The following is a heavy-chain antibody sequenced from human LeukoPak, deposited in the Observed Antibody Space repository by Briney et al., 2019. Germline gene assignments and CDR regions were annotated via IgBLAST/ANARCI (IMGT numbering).Heavy chain of an antibody. CDR2: INAGNGNT. V-gene: IGHV1-3*03. J-gene: IGHJ4*02. D-gene: IGHD2-15*01. Sequence: ASVKVSCKASAYTFTTYAIHWVRQAPGQRLEWMGWINAGNGNTKYSQEFQGRVTITRDTSASTAYMELSSLRSEDMAVYYCARGYCSAGSCYYHFDYWGQGTLVTVSS. CDR3: ARGYCSAGSCYYHFDY. CDR1: AYTFTTYA.